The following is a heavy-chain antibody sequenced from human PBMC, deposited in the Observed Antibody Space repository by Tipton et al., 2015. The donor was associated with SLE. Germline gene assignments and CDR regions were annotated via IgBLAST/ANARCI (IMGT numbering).Heavy chain of an antibody. CDR3: ARGGYYYHSGGDFDL. J-gene: IGHJ2*01. V-gene: IGHV4-59*01. Sequence: TLSLTCTVSGGSIRSYYWSWIRQAPGKGLEWIGYIYDSENTNYNPSLKSRVTISSDTPKNQFSLKLSSVTAADTAVYYCARGGYYYHSGGDFDLWGRGTLVTVSS. CDR1: GGSIRSYY. CDR2: IYDSENT. D-gene: IGHD3-22*01.